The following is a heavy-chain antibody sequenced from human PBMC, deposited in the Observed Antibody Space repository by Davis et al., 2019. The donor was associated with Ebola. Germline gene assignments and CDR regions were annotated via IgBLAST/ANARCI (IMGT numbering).Heavy chain of an antibody. V-gene: IGHV4-34*01. CDR2: INHSGST. CDR1: GGSFSGYY. D-gene: IGHD4-17*01. Sequence: MPSETLSLTCAVYGGSFSGYYWSWIRQPPGKGLEWFGEINHSGSTNSNPSLKSRVTISVDTSKNQFSLKLSSVTAADTAVYYCARREIDGDYVQDSWGQGTLVTVSS. CDR3: ARREIDGDYVQDS. J-gene: IGHJ4*02.